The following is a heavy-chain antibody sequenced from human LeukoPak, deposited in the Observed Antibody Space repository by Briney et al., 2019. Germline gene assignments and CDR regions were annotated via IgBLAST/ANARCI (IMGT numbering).Heavy chain of an antibody. CDR1: GFTFSNYA. D-gene: IGHD6-19*01. J-gene: IGHJ5*02. CDR3: AKDRGSTGWYS. CDR2: IIGSGATT. Sequence: GGSLRLSCAASGFTFSNYAMSWDRQAPGKGLEWVAAIIGSGATTHYGNSVKGRFTISRDNSKNILYLQMNGLGADDTAVYYCAKDRGSTGWYSWGQGTLVTVSS. V-gene: IGHV3-23*01.